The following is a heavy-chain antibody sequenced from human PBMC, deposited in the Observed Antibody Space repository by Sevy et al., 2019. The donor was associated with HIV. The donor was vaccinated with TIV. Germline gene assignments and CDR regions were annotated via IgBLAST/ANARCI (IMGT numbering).Heavy chain of an antibody. Sequence: SETLSLTCTVSGDSISNSVWSWIRQPPGKGLEWIGEIMPSGITNYNPSLKSRVSISIDTSKNQFSLKVNSVTAADTAIYYCARGQWEHPFWGQGTQVTVSS. CDR2: IMPSGIT. D-gene: IGHD1-26*01. CDR1: GDSISNSV. CDR3: ARGQWEHPF. J-gene: IGHJ4*02. V-gene: IGHV4-34*01.